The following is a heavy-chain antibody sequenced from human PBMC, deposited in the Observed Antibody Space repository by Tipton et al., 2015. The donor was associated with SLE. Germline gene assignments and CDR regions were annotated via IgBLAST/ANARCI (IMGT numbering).Heavy chain of an antibody. V-gene: IGHV4-38-2*02. CDR2: IYNSGST. J-gene: IGHJ6*03. Sequence: LRLSCTVSGYSISSGYYWGWIRQPPGKGLEWIGSIYNSGSTYYNPSLKSRVTISVDTSKNQFSLKVNSVTAADTAVYYCARGYYYYMDVWGKGTTVTVSS. CDR3: ARGYYYYMDV. CDR1: GYSISSGYY.